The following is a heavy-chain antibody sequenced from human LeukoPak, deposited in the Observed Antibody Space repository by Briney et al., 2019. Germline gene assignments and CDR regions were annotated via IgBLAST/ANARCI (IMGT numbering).Heavy chain of an antibody. CDR1: GGSFSGYY. Sequence: SETLSLTCAVYGGSFSGYYWSWIRQPPGKGLEWIGEINHSGSTYYNPSLKSRVTISVDTSKNQFSLKLNSVTAADTAVYYCARGPPAKPGTGYYYGMDVWGQGTTVTVSS. V-gene: IGHV4-34*01. CDR3: ARGPPAKPGTGYYYGMDV. CDR2: INHSGST. D-gene: IGHD2-2*01. J-gene: IGHJ6*02.